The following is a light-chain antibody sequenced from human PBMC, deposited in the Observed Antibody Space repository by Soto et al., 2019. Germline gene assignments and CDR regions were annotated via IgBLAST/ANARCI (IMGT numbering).Light chain of an antibody. CDR1: QSVGSN. CDR2: GAS. V-gene: IGKV3D-15*01. Sequence: EIVMRQFPATLSVSPGERVTLSCRASQSVGSNLAWYQQKPGQPPRLLIYGASTRATGIPARFSGSGSGTEFPLTISSQQSEDFPVYYCQQYNNWPRNTFGQGTRLEIK. CDR3: QQYNNWPRNT. J-gene: IGKJ5*01.